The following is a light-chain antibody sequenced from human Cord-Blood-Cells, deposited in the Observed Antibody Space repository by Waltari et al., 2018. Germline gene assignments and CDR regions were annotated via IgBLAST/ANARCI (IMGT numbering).Light chain of an antibody. Sequence: EIVLTQFPGTLSLSPGERATPSCRARQSVSSHYLAWYQQKTGQAPRLLIYGASSRATGIPDRFSGSGSGTDFTLTISRLEPEDFAVYYCQQYGSSPPYSFGQGTKLEIK. V-gene: IGKV3-20*01. CDR3: QQYGSSPPYS. CDR1: QSVSSHY. J-gene: IGKJ2*03. CDR2: GAS.